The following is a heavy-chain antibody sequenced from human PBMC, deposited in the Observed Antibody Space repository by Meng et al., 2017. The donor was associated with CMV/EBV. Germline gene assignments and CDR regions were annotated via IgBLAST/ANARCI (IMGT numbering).Heavy chain of an antibody. D-gene: IGHD3-16*02. V-gene: IGHV1-69*12. J-gene: IGHJ4*02. CDR2: SIPIFGTA. CDR1: GGSFSCYA. Sequence: QVHLVQSGAEVKKPGSSVKVSCKASGGSFSCYAISWVRQASGQGLEWMGGSIPIFGTANYAQKFQGRVTITADESTSTAYMELSSLRSEDTAVYYCARVMGHNYDYVWGSYRYGGALDYWGQGTLVTVSS. CDR3: ARVMGHNYDYVWGSYRYGGALDY.